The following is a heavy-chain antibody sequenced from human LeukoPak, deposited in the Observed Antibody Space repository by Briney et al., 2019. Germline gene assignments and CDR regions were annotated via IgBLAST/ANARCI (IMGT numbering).Heavy chain of an antibody. CDR2: ITSGGTTI. D-gene: IGHD2-15*01. CDR1: GFTFSDYY. CDR3: ARDGGSAVSYYFDY. Sequence: GGSLRLSCAASGFTFSDYYMSWFRQAPGKGLEWISHITSGGTTIYYADSVKGRFTISRDNAKKSLYLEMNSLRVEDTAVYYCARDGGSAVSYYFDYWGQGALVTVTS. V-gene: IGHV3-11*01. J-gene: IGHJ4*02.